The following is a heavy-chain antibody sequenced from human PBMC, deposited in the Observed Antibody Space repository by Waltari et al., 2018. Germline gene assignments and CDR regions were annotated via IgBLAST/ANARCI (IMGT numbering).Heavy chain of an antibody. Sequence: QVQLQESGPGLVKPSETLSLTCTVSGGSISSYYWSWIRQPPGKGLEWIGYIYYSGGNNYSPSLKSRVPISVDTSKNQFSLKLSSVTAADTAVYYCAREGFYDSSGYYDYWGQGTLVTVSS. V-gene: IGHV4-59*01. CDR1: GGSISSYY. CDR2: IYYSGGN. CDR3: AREGFYDSSGYYDY. D-gene: IGHD3-22*01. J-gene: IGHJ4*02.